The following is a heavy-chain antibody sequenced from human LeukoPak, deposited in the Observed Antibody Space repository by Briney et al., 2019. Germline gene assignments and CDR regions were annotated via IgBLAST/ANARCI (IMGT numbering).Heavy chain of an antibody. J-gene: IGHJ4*02. CDR2: MNPNSGNT. Sequence: ASVKVSCKASGYTFTSYDINWVRQATGQGLEWMGWMNPNSGNTGYAQKFQGRVTITRNTSISTAYMELSSLRSEDTAVYYCAKDTTMLFYDSSGYYDYWGQGTLVTVSS. CDR3: AKDTTMLFYDSSGYYDY. CDR1: GYTFTSYD. D-gene: IGHD3-22*01. V-gene: IGHV1-8*03.